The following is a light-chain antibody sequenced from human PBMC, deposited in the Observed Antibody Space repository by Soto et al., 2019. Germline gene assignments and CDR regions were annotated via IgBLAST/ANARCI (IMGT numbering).Light chain of an antibody. V-gene: IGKV3-20*01. J-gene: IGKJ4*01. CDR1: QTVSSY. CDR3: QQYGSTPLT. CDR2: DAS. Sequence: EIVLTHSPATLSLSPVERATLSFRSSQTVSSYLLWYQQKPGQAPRLLIYDASNRASGTPARFSGSGSGTDFTLTISRLEPEDFAVYYCQQYGSTPLTFGGGTKVDI.